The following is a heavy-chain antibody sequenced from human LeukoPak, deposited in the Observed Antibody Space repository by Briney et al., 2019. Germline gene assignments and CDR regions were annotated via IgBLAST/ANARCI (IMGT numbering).Heavy chain of an antibody. CDR1: GFTFSSYE. D-gene: IGHD3-22*01. CDR3: ARGKYYYDSSGYYRWFDP. CDR2: ISSSGSTI. J-gene: IGHJ5*02. Sequence: GGSLRLSCAASGFTFSSYEMNWVRQAPGKGLEWVSYISSSGSTIYYADSVKGRFTISRDNAKNSLYLQMNSLRAEDTAVYYCARGKYYYDSSGYYRWFDPWGQGTLVTVSS. V-gene: IGHV3-48*03.